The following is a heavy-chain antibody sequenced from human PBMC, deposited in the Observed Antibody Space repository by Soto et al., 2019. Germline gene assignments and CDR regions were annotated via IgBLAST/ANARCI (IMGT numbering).Heavy chain of an antibody. CDR2: ISKSDYT. CDR3: AKAHNDFWSGYYTGGFGY. CDR1: GFAFNNYG. J-gene: IGHJ4*02. D-gene: IGHD3-3*01. V-gene: IGHV3-21*01. Sequence: GGSLRLSCTVSGFAFNNYGINWVRQAPGKGLEWVSSISKSDYTYYSDSVKGRFTISRDNSKNTLYLQMNSLRAEDTAVYYCAKAHNDFWSGYYTGGFGYWGQGTLVTVSS.